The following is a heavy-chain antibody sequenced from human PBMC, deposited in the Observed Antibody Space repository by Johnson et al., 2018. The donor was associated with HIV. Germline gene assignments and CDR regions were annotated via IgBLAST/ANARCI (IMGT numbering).Heavy chain of an antibody. CDR2: ISWDGGST. Sequence: EVQLVESGGVVVQPGGSLRLSCAASGFTFDDYAMHWVRQAPGKGLEWVSLISWDGGSTYYADSVKGRFTISRDNAKNTLYLQMNSLRTGDTAVYYCAKGWRQLWPTGDGAFDIWGQGTMVTVSS. D-gene: IGHD5-18*01. CDR1: GFTFDDYA. V-gene: IGHV3-43*01. J-gene: IGHJ3*02. CDR3: AKGWRQLWPTGDGAFDI.